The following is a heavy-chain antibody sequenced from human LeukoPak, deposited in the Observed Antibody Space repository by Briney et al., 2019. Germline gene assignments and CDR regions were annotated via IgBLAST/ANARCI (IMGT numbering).Heavy chain of an antibody. CDR2: INQDGSEE. V-gene: IGHV3-7*05. CDR1: GFTFRSYW. CDR3: ARDATPDGVVLDY. D-gene: IGHD2-8*02. J-gene: IGHJ4*02. Sequence: GGSLRLSCAASGFTFRSYWMTWVRQAPGKGLEWVANINQDGSEEYYVDSLMGRFSISRDNAKKSLYLRMNSLRADDTAVYYCARDATPDGVVLDYWGQGALVTVSS.